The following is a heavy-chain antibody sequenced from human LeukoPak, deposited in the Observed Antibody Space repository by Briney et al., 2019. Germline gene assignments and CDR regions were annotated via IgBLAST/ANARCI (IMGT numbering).Heavy chain of an antibody. V-gene: IGHV3-30*02. CDR1: GFTFSSYG. D-gene: IGHD2-21*02. J-gene: IGHJ4*02. Sequence: GGSLRLPCAASGFTFSSYGMHWVRQAPGKGLEWVAFIRYDGSNKYYADSVKGRFTISRDNSKNTLYLQMNSLRAEDTAVYYWAKDHRAYCGGDCVDFDYWGQGTLVTVSS. CDR3: AKDHRAYCGGDCVDFDY. CDR2: IRYDGSNK.